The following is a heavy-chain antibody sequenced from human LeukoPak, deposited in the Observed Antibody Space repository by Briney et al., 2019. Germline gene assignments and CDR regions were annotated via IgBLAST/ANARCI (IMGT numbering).Heavy chain of an antibody. Sequence: GGSLRLSCVGSGFTFSDYGMHWVRQPPGKGQEWVAFIRYDGSDKYYAHSVKGRFTISRDNSKDTLYLQINSLRDEDTAVYYCAKRVGATNIDYWGQGTLVSVSS. V-gene: IGHV3-30*02. CDR3: AKRVGATNIDY. CDR1: GFTFSDYG. CDR2: IRYDGSDK. D-gene: IGHD1-26*01. J-gene: IGHJ4*02.